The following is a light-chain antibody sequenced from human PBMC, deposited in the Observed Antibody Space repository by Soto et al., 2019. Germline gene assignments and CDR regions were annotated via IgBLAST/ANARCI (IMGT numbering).Light chain of an antibody. CDR2: GAS. CDR3: QQYRSSPTT. J-gene: IGKJ1*01. V-gene: IGKV3-20*01. Sequence: TPTSGTLPLTQEDGATLSCRASLSVTSSYLAWWQQKPGQAPRLLIYGASSRATGIPDRFSGSGSGTDFTLTISRLEPEDFAVYFCQQYRSSPTTFGQGTRVEIK. CDR1: LSVTSSY.